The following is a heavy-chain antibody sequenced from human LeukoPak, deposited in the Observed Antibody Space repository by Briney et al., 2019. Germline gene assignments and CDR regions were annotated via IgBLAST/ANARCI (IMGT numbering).Heavy chain of an antibody. CDR3: AKEGGGGSYYFDY. J-gene: IGHJ4*02. CDR1: GFTFSRYA. CDR2: IAGSGDST. Sequence: GGSLRLSCAASGFTFSRYATGWVRRAPGRGLEWVSVIAGSGDSTSNADSVKGRFPNYRDNHKNTLYLQMNTLRADDAAVYYCAKEGGGGSYYFDYWGQGTLVTVSS. V-gene: IGHV3-23*01. D-gene: IGHD2-15*01.